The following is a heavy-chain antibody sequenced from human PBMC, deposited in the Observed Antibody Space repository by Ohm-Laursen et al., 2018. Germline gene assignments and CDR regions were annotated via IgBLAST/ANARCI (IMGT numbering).Heavy chain of an antibody. CDR2: ISYDGSNK. CDR3: AKDIFESSGYYPYYFDL. CDR1: GFTFSSYG. J-gene: IGHJ4*02. Sequence: SLRLSCAASGFTFSSYGMHWVRQAPGKGLEWVAVISYDGSNKYYADSVKGRFTTSRDNSKNTLYLQMNSLRAEDTAVHYCAKDIFESSGYYPYYFDLWGQGTLVTVSS. D-gene: IGHD3-22*01. V-gene: IGHV3-30*18.